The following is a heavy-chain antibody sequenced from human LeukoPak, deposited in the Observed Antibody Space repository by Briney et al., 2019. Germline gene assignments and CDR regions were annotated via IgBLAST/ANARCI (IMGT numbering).Heavy chain of an antibody. CDR1: GYTLTELS. CDR2: FDPEDGET. J-gene: IGHJ4*02. Sequence: ASVKVSCKVSGYTLTELSMHWVRQAPGKGLEWMGGFDPEDGETIYAQKFQGRVTMTEDTSTDTAYMELSSLRSEDTAVYYCATPPAYCGGDCYLAYFLYWGQGTLVTVSS. V-gene: IGHV1-24*01. CDR3: ATPPAYCGGDCYLAYFLY. D-gene: IGHD2-21*01.